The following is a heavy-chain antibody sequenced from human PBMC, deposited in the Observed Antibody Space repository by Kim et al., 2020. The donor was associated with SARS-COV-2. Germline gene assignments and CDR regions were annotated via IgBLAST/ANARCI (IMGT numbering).Heavy chain of an antibody. CDR2: IYYSGST. CDR1: GGSISSSSYY. V-gene: IGHV4-39*02. D-gene: IGHD6-13*01. Sequence: SETLSLTCTVSGGSISSSSYYWGWIRQPPGKGLEWIGSIYYSGSTYYNPSLKSRVTISVDTSKNQFSLKLSSVTAADTAVYYCAREGQLDMASVYFDYWGQGTLVTVSS. CDR3: AREGQLDMASVYFDY. J-gene: IGHJ4*02.